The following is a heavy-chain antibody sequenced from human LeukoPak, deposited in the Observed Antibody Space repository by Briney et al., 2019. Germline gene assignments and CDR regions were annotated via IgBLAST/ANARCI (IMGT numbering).Heavy chain of an antibody. D-gene: IGHD2-15*01. Sequence: PGGSVRLSCAASGFTFSSYSMNWVRQAPGKGLEWVSSISSSSSYIYYADSVKGRFTISRDNAKNSLYLRMNSLRAEDTAVYYCARSRGYCSGGSCYSGYYFDYWGQGTLVTVSS. CDR1: GFTFSSYS. V-gene: IGHV3-21*01. J-gene: IGHJ4*02. CDR2: ISSSSSYI. CDR3: ARSRGYCSGGSCYSGYYFDY.